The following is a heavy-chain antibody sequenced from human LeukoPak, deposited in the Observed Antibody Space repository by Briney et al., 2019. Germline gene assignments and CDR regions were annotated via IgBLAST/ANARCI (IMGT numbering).Heavy chain of an antibody. V-gene: IGHV4-59*01. J-gene: IGHJ5*02. CDR1: GGSISSYY. D-gene: IGHD2-15*01. CDR2: IYYSGST. CDR3: ARDRRGGSYNWFNP. Sequence: PSETLSLTCTVPGGSISSYYWSWIRQPPGKGLEWIGYIYYSGSTNYNPSLKSRVTISVDTSKNQFSLKLSSVTAADTAVYYCARDRRGGSYNWFNPWGQGTLVTVSS.